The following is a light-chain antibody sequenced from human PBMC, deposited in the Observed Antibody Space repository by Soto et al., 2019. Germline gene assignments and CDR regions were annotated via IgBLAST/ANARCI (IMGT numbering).Light chain of an antibody. J-gene: IGKJ1*01. V-gene: IGKV1-39*01. Sequence: DIQITQCQSSLSASVGDRVTITCGASQSISSYLNSYHQKPGRAPKLLIYAASSLQSGVPSRFSGGGSGTEFTLTISSLQPEDFATYYCQHYKMYSPWTFGQGTKVDIK. CDR3: QHYKMYSPWT. CDR1: QSISSY. CDR2: AAS.